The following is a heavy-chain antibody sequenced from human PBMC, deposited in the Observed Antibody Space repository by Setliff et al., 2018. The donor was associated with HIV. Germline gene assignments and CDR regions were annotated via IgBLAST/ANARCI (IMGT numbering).Heavy chain of an antibody. D-gene: IGHD6-13*01. Sequence: SETLSLTCAVYGGSFSGYYWSWIRQPPGKGLEWIGEINHSGSTNYNPSLKSRVTISEDTSKNQFSLKLSSVTAADTAVYYCASGPIAAAGTRAPLDYWGQGTLVTVSS. V-gene: IGHV4-34*01. CDR2: INHSGST. J-gene: IGHJ4*02. CDR1: GGSFSGYY. CDR3: ASGPIAAAGTRAPLDY.